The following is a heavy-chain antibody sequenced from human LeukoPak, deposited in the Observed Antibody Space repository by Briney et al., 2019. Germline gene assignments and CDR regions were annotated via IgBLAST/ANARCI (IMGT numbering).Heavy chain of an antibody. CDR3: ARARLGYIGD. V-gene: IGHV3-74*01. CDR2: INSDGSST. J-gene: IGHJ4*02. CDR1: GFTFSNYW. Sequence: GGSLRLSCAASGFTFSNYWIHWVRQAPGKGLVWVSRINSDGSSTSYADPVKGRFTISRDNAKNTLYLQMNSLRAEDTAVYYCARARLGYIGDWGQGTLVTVSS. D-gene: IGHD5-24*01.